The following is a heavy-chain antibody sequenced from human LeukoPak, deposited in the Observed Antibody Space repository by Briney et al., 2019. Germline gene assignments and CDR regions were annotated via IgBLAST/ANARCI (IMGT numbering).Heavy chain of an antibody. CDR1: GFTFDDYG. CDR2: INWNGGST. J-gene: IGHJ5*02. D-gene: IGHD6-19*01. Sequence: GGSLRLSCAASGFTFDDYGMSWVRQAPGKGLEWVSGINWNGGSTGYADSVKGRFTISRDNAKNSLYLQMNSLRAEDTALYYCARAGGIAVAGNWFDPWGQGTLVTDSS. CDR3: ARAGGIAVAGNWFDP. V-gene: IGHV3-20*04.